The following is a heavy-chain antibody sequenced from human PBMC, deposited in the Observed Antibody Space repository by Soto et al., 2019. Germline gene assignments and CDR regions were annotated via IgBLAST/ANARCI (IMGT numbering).Heavy chain of an antibody. CDR2: ILVDGRT. Sequence: PGGSLRLSCAASGFIFSSYDMSWVRQAPGKGLEWVSTILVDGRTFYVDSVKGWFTISRDNYKNTVYLQMSSLPAGDTALYYCAKATATGGGAFDICGQGTMVTVSS. CDR3: AKATATGGGAFDI. J-gene: IGHJ3*02. D-gene: IGHD2-8*02. CDR1: GFIFSSYD. V-gene: IGHV3-23*01.